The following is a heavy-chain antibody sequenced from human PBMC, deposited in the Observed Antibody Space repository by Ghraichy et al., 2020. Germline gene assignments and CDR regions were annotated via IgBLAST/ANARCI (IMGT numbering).Heavy chain of an antibody. CDR2: ISTDGINT. Sequence: GGYLRLSCAASGFIFSSNWMHWVRQAPGKGLAWVSRISTDGINTNYADSVKGRFTISRDNAKNTLYLQMNSLRAEDTAVYYCARALRRPGDSGFDVWGQGTMVTVSS. V-gene: IGHV3-74*01. CDR3: ARALRRPGDSGFDV. CDR1: GFIFSSNW. D-gene: IGHD1-26*01. J-gene: IGHJ3*01.